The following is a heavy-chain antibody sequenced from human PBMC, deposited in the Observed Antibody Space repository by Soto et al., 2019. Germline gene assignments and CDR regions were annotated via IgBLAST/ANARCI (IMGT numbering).Heavy chain of an antibody. CDR2: IYWDDDK. J-gene: IGHJ5*01. Sequence: QITLKESGPTLVKPTQTLTLTCTFSGFSLTTSGVGVGWIRQPPGKALEWLALIYWDDDKRYSPSLKSRLTITKDTSRNPVVLTMPNMDPVDTATYFCAHRDGFGEFDSWGPGTLVTVSS. CDR1: GFSLTTSGVG. V-gene: IGHV2-5*02. D-gene: IGHD3-10*01. CDR3: AHRDGFGEFDS.